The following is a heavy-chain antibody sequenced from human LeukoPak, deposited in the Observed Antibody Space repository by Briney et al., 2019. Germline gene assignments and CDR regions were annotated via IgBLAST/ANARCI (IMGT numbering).Heavy chain of an antibody. CDR1: GYTFTRYY. CDR3: ARDPAQTYYYDP. D-gene: IGHD3-22*01. V-gene: IGHV1-2*02. Sequence: ASVTVSCKASGYTFTRYYLHWVRQAPGQGLEWMGWINPKNGGTKYAQKFQGRVTMTRDTSISTVYMEMSRLTSDDTAVYSCARDPAQTYYYDPWGQGTLGTVSS. J-gene: IGHJ4*02. CDR2: INPKNGGT.